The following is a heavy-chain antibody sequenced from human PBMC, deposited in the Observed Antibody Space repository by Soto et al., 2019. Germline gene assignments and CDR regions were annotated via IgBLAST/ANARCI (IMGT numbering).Heavy chain of an antibody. D-gene: IGHD3-22*01. J-gene: IGHJ3*02. CDR2: ISYDGSNK. V-gene: IGHV3-30*18. CDR1: GFTFGSYG. Sequence: GGSLRLSCAASGFTFGSYGMHWVRQAPGKGLEWVAVISYDGSNKYYADSVKGRFTISRDNSKNTLYLQMNSLRAEDTAVYYCAKDGYYYDSSGQRGAFDIWGQGTMVTVSS. CDR3: AKDGYYYDSSGQRGAFDI.